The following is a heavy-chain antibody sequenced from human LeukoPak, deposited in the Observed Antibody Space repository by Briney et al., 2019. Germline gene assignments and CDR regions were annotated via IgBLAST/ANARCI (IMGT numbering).Heavy chain of an antibody. CDR2: IYNDGRT. CDR1: GFNVSSNY. J-gene: IGHJ4*02. CDR3: ARVPLHPTISNFDF. Sequence: GGSLRLSCAASGFNVSSNYMSWVRQAPGKGLEWFSVIYNDGRTFYAGSMKGRFTISRHNSKNTLYLQMNSLRAEDTAVYYCARVPLHPTISNFDFRGQGTLVTVSA. V-gene: IGHV3-53*04. D-gene: IGHD2/OR15-2a*01.